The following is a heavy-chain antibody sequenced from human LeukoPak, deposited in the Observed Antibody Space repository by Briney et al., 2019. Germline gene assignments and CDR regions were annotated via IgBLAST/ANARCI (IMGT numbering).Heavy chain of an antibody. CDR2: INPSGGST. CDR3: ASESGGYSVPRIDF. J-gene: IGHJ4*02. D-gene: IGHD3-22*01. CDR1: GYTFTNYY. V-gene: IGHV1-46*03. Sequence: ASVKVSCKXSGYTFTNYYIHWVRQAPGQGLEWMGIINPSGGSTFYTQKFQGRVTMTRDTSTSTVYMELSSLRSEDTAVYYCASESGGYSVPRIDFWGQGTLVTVSS.